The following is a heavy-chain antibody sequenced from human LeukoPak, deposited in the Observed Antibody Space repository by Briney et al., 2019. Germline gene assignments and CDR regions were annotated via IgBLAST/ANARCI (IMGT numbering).Heavy chain of an antibody. CDR3: AHIDSYDMEFDY. J-gene: IGHJ4*02. CDR2: IYWDDDR. D-gene: IGHD3-9*01. Sequence: SGPTLVKLTQTLTLTCTFSGFSLTNTGVGVGWIRQPPGKALEWLALIYWDDDRRYSPSLNSRLTITKDTSKNQVVLTLTNMDPVDTATYYCAHIDSYDMEFDYWGQGALVAVSS. CDR1: GFSLTNTGVG. V-gene: IGHV2-5*02.